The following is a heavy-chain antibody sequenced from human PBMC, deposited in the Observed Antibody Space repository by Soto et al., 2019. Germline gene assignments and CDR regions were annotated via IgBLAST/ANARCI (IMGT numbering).Heavy chain of an antibody. CDR3: GKWQCGDVDIFC. CDR2: ISPNSDGT. V-gene: IGHV1-2*02. D-gene: IGHD2-21*02. J-gene: IGHJ4*02. Sequence: ASVKVSCKAFGYTFTGYYIHWVRQAHGQGFEWMGEISPNSDGTKYAQKFQGSVTMTRDTSITTVYMDLSYLRPDDTAVFYCGKWQCGDVDIFCWGQGTLVTVAS. CDR1: GYTFTGYY.